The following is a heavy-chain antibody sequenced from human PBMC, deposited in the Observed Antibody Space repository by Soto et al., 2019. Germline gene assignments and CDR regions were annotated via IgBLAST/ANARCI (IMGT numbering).Heavy chain of an antibody. D-gene: IGHD6-19*01. Sequence: EVQLVESGGGLVQPGGSLRLSCAASGFTFSSYSMNWVRQAPGKGLEWVSYISSSSSTIYYADSVKGRFTISRDNAKNSLNLQMNSLRDEDTAVYYCARDDGAGYYYYGMAVWGQGTTVTVSS. CDR3: ARDDGAGYYYYGMAV. CDR2: ISSSSSTI. CDR1: GFTFSSYS. V-gene: IGHV3-48*02. J-gene: IGHJ6*02.